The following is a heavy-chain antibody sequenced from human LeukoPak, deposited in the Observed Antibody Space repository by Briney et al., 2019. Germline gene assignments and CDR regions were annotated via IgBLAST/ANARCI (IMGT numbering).Heavy chain of an antibody. CDR1: GGSISSSSYY. CDR3: ARRLPGDGLYDY. D-gene: IGHD2-15*01. J-gene: IGHJ4*02. Sequence: SETLSLTCTVSGGSISSSSYYWGWIRQPPGKGLEWIGYIYYSGSTYYNPSLKSRVTISVDTSKNQFSLKLSSVTAADTAVYYCARRLPGDGLYDYWGQGTLVTVSS. CDR2: IYYSGST. V-gene: IGHV4-39*07.